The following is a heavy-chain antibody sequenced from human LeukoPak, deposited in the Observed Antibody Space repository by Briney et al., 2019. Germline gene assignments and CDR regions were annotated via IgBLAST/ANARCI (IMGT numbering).Heavy chain of an antibody. CDR2: IIPIFGIA. CDR1: GATYSSYA. CDR3: AREGGITGTGLDY. D-gene: IGHD1-20*01. J-gene: IGHJ4*02. Sequence: SVKVSCKASGATYSSYAISWVRQAPGQGLEWMERIIPIFGIANYAQRFQGRVTITADKSTSTAYMELSSLRSEDTAVYYCAREGGITGTGLDYWGQGTLVTVSS. V-gene: IGHV1-69*04.